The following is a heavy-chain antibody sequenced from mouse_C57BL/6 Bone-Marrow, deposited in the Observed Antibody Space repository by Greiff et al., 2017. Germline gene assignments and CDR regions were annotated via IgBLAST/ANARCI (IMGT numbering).Heavy chain of an antibody. D-gene: IGHD2-5*01. J-gene: IGHJ2*01. Sequence: EVQLVESGGDLVKPGGSLKLSCAASGFTFSSYGMSWVRQTPDKRLEWVATISSGGSYTYYPDSVKGRFTISRDNAKNTLYLQMSSLKSEDTAMYYCARHSKGNYWGQGTTLTVSS. V-gene: IGHV5-6*01. CDR2: ISSGGSYT. CDR3: ARHSKGNY. CDR1: GFTFSSYG.